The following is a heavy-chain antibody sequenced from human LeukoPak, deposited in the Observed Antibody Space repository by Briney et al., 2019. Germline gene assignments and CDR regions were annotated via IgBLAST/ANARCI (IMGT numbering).Heavy chain of an antibody. V-gene: IGHV3-74*01. D-gene: IGHD2-2*01. Sequence: RGSLRLSCAASGFTFSSYAMSWVRQAPGKRLVWVARIKGDGSSTRHADSMKGRFTISRDNAKNTLYLQMNSLRDEDTAVYYCVREGLECSGSSCQRAAFDYWGQGTLVTVSS. J-gene: IGHJ4*02. CDR2: IKGDGSST. CDR3: VREGLECSGSSCQRAAFDY. CDR1: GFTFSSYA.